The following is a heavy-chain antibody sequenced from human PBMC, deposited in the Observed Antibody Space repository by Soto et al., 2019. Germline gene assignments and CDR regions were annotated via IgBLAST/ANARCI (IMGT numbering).Heavy chain of an antibody. CDR3: ARGPGLRRPGAAT. CDR2: IYHSGST. V-gene: IGHV4-31*03. J-gene: IGHJ5*02. Sequence: SETLSLTCTVSGGSISSGGYYWSWIRQHPGKGLEWIGYIYHSGSTNYNPSLKSRVTISVDTSKNQFSLKLSSVTAADTAVYYCARGPGLRRPGAATWGQGTLVTVSS. CDR1: GGSISSGGYY. D-gene: IGHD4-17*01.